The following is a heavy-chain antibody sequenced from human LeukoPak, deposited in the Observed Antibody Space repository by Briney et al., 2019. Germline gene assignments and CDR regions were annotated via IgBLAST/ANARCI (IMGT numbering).Heavy chain of an antibody. CDR2: ISYDGNNK. Sequence: GGSLRLSCAASGFTFSAYGMHWVRQTPGKGLEWVACISYDGNNKYFADSVKGRFTTSRDNSKNTLYLQMKSLRPEDTAVYYCARDLDPAVTDLDFWGQGTLVTVSS. CDR3: ARDLDPAVTDLDF. CDR1: GFTFSAYG. V-gene: IGHV3-30*03. D-gene: IGHD5-18*01. J-gene: IGHJ4*02.